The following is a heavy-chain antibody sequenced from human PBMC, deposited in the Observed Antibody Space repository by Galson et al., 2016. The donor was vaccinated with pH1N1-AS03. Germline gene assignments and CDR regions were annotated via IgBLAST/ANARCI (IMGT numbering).Heavy chain of an antibody. D-gene: IGHD3-10*01. CDR2: ISYDGAKK. Sequence: SLRLSCAASGFNFSTYSVHWVRQPPGRGLQWVALISYDGAKKFYAESVKGRFTISRDNSTNTLHLQMNSLRGDDTAVYYCAGLHMVRGVIGGVGVAFDIWGQGAMVTVSS. J-gene: IGHJ3*02. V-gene: IGHV3-30*04. CDR3: AGLHMVRGVIGGVGVAFDI. CDR1: GFNFSTYS.